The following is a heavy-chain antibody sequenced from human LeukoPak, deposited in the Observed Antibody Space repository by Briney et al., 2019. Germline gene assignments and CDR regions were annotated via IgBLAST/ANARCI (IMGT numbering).Heavy chain of an antibody. D-gene: IGHD3-3*01. CDR3: ANGPYYDFWSGYYPFDY. CDR1: GFTFSSYA. CDR2: ISGSGGST. J-gene: IGHJ4*02. Sequence: GGSLRLSCAASGFTFSSYAMSWVRQAPGKGLEWVSAISGSGGSTYYADSVKGRFTISRDNSKNTLYPQMNSLRAEDTAVYYCANGPYYDFWSGYYPFDYWGQGTLVTVSS. V-gene: IGHV3-23*01.